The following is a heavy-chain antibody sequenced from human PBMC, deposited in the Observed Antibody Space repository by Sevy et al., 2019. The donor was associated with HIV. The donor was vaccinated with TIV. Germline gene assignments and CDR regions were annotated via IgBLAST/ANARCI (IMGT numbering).Heavy chain of an antibody. J-gene: IGHJ3*02. Sequence: ASVKVSCKASGYTFTSYGISWVRQAPGQGLEWMGWISAYNGNTNYAQTLQGRVTMTTDTSTSTAYMELRSLRSDDPAVYYCATPNGGSFLDAFDIWGQGTMVIVS. V-gene: IGHV1-18*01. CDR2: ISAYNGNT. D-gene: IGHD1-26*01. CDR3: ATPNGGSFLDAFDI. CDR1: GYTFTSYG.